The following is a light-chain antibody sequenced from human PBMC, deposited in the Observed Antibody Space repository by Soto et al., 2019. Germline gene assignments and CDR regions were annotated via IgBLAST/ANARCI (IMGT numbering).Light chain of an antibody. CDR3: SSYTNINTRACV. CDR1: SSDVGGYNY. V-gene: IGLV2-8*01. Sequence: QSALTQPPSASGSPGQSVAISCTGTSSDVGGYNYVSWYQQHPGKAPKLMIYEVNKRPSGVPDRFSGSKSGNTASLTVSGLQAEDEAEYYCSSYTNINTRACVFGTGTKLPVL. CDR2: EVN. J-gene: IGLJ1*01.